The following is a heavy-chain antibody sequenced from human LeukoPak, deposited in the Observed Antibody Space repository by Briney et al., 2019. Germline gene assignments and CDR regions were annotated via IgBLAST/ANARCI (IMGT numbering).Heavy chain of an antibody. CDR2: IYPGDSDT. Sequence: GESLKISCKGSGFSFPNYWIGWVRQMPGKGLEWMGIIYPGDSDTRYSPSFQGQVTISADKSISTAYLQWSSLMASDTAMYYCARLKDHTIDYWGQGTLVTVSS. D-gene: IGHD1-14*01. J-gene: IGHJ4*02. CDR1: GFSFPNYW. CDR3: ARLKDHTIDY. V-gene: IGHV5-51*01.